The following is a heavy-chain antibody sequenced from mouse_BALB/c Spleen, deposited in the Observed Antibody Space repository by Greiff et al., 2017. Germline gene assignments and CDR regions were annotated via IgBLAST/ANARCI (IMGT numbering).Heavy chain of an antibody. CDR3: ARCPYGPYAMDY. D-gene: IGHD1-1*02. V-gene: IGHV5-17*02. Sequence: EVQLVESGGGLVQPGGSRKLSCAASGFTFSSFGMHWVRQAPEKGLEWVAYISSGSSTIYYADTVKGRFTISRDNPKNTLFLQMTSLRSEDTAMYYCARCPYGPYAMDYWGQGTSVTVSS. CDR2: ISSGSSTI. J-gene: IGHJ4*01. CDR1: GFTFSSFG.